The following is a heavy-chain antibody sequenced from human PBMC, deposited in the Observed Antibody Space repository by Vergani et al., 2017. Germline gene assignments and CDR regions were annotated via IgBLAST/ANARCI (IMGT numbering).Heavy chain of an antibody. CDR2: IDSDT. Sequence: EVPLVQSGAAVKKPGESLKISCKGSGYNFTNYWIGWVRQMPGQGLDWMGIIDSDTRYSPSFQGQVTIAVDMSISTAYLQWSSLKASDTAMYYCARQDGASLYYFDFWGQGTLVTVSS. V-gene: IGHV5-51*01. CDR3: ARQDGASLYYFDF. J-gene: IGHJ4*02. CDR1: GYNFTNYW. D-gene: IGHD4-17*01.